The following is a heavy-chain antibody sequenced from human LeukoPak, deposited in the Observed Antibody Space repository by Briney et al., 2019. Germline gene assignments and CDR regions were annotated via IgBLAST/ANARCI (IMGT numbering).Heavy chain of an antibody. V-gene: IGHV3-49*04. Sequence: GGSLRLSCTASGFTFGDYAMSWVRQAPGKGLEWVGFIRSKAYGGTTGYAASVKGRFTISRDDSKSIAYLQMNSLKTEDTAVYYCSSNYYDSSGYYLFDYWGQGTLVTVSS. CDR1: GFTFGDYA. J-gene: IGHJ4*02. CDR2: IRSKAYGGTT. D-gene: IGHD3-22*01. CDR3: SSNYYDSSGYYLFDY.